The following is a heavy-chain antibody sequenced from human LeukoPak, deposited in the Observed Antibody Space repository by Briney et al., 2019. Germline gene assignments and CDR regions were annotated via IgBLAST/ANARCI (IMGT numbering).Heavy chain of an antibody. CDR2: FDPEDGET. CDR3: ATGFNIVGAPFDY. CDR1: GYTLTELS. Sequence: ASVKVSCKVSGYTLTELSMHWVRQAPGKGLEWMGGFDPEDGETIYAQKFQGRVTMTEDTSTDTAYMVLSSLRSEDTAVYYCATGFNIVGAPFDYWGQGTLVTVSS. D-gene: IGHD1-26*01. V-gene: IGHV1-24*01. J-gene: IGHJ4*02.